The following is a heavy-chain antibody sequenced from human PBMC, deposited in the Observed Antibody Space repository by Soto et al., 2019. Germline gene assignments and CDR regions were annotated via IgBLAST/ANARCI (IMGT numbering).Heavy chain of an antibody. CDR1: GGTFSSYT. CDR3: ARGLLSYYDSNGSPDY. J-gene: IGHJ4*02. D-gene: IGHD3-22*01. Sequence: ASVKVSCKASGGTFSSYTISWVRQAPGQGLEWMGRIIPILGIANYAQKFQGRVTITADKSTSTAYMELSSLRSEDTAVYYCARGLLSYYDSNGSPDYWGQGTLVTVSS. V-gene: IGHV1-69*02. CDR2: IIPILGIA.